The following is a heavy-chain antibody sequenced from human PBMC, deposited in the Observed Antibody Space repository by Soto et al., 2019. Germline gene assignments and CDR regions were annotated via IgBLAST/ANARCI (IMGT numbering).Heavy chain of an antibody. D-gene: IGHD6-13*01. CDR3: AKDQYSSSWNWFDP. CDR2: ISGSGGST. V-gene: IGHV3-23*01. Sequence: EVQLLESGGGLVQPGGSLRLSCAASGFTFSSYAMSWVRQAPGKGLEWVSAISGSGGSTYYADSVKGRFTISRDNSKNSLYLQMNSLRAEGTAVYYCAKDQYSSSWNWFDPWGQGTLVTVSS. CDR1: GFTFSSYA. J-gene: IGHJ5*02.